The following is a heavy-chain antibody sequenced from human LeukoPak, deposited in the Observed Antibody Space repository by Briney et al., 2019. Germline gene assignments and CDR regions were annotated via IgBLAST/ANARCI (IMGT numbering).Heavy chain of an antibody. CDR3: AKGGRAKWLQLDY. J-gene: IGHJ4*02. D-gene: IGHD5-12*01. CDR1: GFTFSNYA. CDR2: ISYDGNVR. Sequence: GGSLRLSCAASGFTFSNYALHWVRQAPGKGLEWLAFISYDGNVRYYAGSVKGRFTISRDNSKNTLYLQMNSLRAEDTAVYYCAKGGRAKWLQLDYWGQGTLVTVSS. V-gene: IGHV3-30-3*01.